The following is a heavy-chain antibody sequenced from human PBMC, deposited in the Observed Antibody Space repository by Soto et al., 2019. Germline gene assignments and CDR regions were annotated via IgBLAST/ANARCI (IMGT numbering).Heavy chain of an antibody. V-gene: IGHV6-1*01. D-gene: IGHD3-3*01. Sequence: QVQLQQSGPGLMKPSQTLSLTCAISGDSVSSTTGAWNWIRQSPSRGLEWLGRTFYRSKWYTDYAESVKSRITINPDTSKNQFSLQLNSVTPDDTAVYYCARAGTTIFGLVPPFDYWGQGTLVTVSS. CDR1: GDSVSSTTGA. CDR2: TFYRSKWYT. CDR3: ARAGTTIFGLVPPFDY. J-gene: IGHJ4*02.